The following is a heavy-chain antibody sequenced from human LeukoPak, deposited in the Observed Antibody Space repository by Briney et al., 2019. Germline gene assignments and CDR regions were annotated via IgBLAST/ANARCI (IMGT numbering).Heavy chain of an antibody. Sequence: GGSLRLSCAASGFTFSSYAMSWVRQAPGKGLEWVSAISGSGGSTYYADSVKGRFTISRDNSKNTLYLQMNSLRAEDTAVYYGAKGVEVVVPAAMPIYYYYYYMDVGGEGTTHTV. CDR2: ISGSGGST. CDR1: GFTFSSYA. J-gene: IGHJ6*03. CDR3: AKGVEVVVPAAMPIYYYYYYMDV. V-gene: IGHV3-23*01. D-gene: IGHD2-2*01.